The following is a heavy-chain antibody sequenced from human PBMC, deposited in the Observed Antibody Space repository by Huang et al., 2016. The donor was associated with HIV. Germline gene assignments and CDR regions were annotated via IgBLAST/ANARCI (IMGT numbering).Heavy chain of an antibody. CDR2: STGSGSCS. D-gene: IGHD6-13*01. V-gene: IGHV3-23*01. Sequence: EVQLLESGGGLVQPGGSLRLYCAASGFTYSSYAMSWVRQAPGNGLEWVLISTGSGSCSYYADSVKGRFTISRDNSNNPLYLQMNSLRAEYTAIYYCAKADSGAAAGSLVDYWGQGTLVTVSS. J-gene: IGHJ4*02. CDR1: GFTYSSYA. CDR3: AKADSGAAAGSLVDY.